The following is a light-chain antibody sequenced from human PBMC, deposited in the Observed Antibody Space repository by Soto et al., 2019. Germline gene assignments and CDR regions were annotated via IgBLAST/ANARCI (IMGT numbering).Light chain of an antibody. J-gene: IGLJ2*01. CDR2: IND. CDR3: QSYDSRLSGVI. CDR1: TSNIGSDYG. Sequence: QSVLTQPPSVSGAPGQRVTISCTGGTSNIGSDYGVHWYQQLPGRAPRLLIYINDKRPSGVPDRFSGSKSGTSASLAITGLQAEDEADYYCQSYDSRLSGVIFGGGTKVTV. V-gene: IGLV1-40*01.